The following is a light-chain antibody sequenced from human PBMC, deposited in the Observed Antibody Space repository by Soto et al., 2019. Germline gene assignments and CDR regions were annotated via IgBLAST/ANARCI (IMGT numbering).Light chain of an antibody. Sequence: EIVMTQSPSALSVSPGERVTISCRASQRVSRDLAWYQQKPGQAPRLLIYDTSTRATGVPARFSGSGSGTEFTLTTSDLQSEDFAVYYCQQYNQWPPLTFGGGTKVDIK. V-gene: IGKV3D-15*01. J-gene: IGKJ4*01. CDR2: DTS. CDR1: QRVSRD. CDR3: QQYNQWPPLT.